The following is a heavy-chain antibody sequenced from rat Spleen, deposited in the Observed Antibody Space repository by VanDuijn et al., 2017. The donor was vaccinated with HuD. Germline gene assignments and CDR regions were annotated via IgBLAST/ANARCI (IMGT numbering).Heavy chain of an antibody. D-gene: IGHD1-4*01. CDR2: ISYDGGRN. CDR1: GFTFSDYY. CDR3: AKDGLPGLDY. V-gene: IGHV5-20*01. J-gene: IGHJ3*01. Sequence: EVQLVESDGGLVQPGRSLKLSCAASGFTFSDYYMAWVRQAPTKGLEWVATISYDGGRNFYRDSVKGRFTISRDNAKNSLYLQMDSLRSEDTATYYCAKDGLPGLDYWGQGTLVTVSS.